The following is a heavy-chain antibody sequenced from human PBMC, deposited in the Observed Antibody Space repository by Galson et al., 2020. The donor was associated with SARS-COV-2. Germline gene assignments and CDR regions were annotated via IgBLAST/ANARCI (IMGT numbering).Heavy chain of an antibody. D-gene: IGHD3-22*01. J-gene: IGHJ4*02. V-gene: IGHV4-34*01. CDR1: VGSFRDYY. CDR3: ARGNRDINMILVVITAVNYHFDG. CDR2: VHHSGTT. Sequence: SETLSLTCAVYVGSFRDYYWTWIRQPPGKGLKRIGQVHHSGTTTYHSSLKSPDTISVDTSKNQFSLKLSSVTAADTAVYYCARGNRDINMILVVITAVNYHFDGWGQGTLVTVAS.